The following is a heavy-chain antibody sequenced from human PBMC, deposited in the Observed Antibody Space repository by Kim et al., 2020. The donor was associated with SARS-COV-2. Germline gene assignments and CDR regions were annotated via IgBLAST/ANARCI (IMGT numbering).Heavy chain of an antibody. V-gene: IGHV1-18*01. CDR1: GYTFTSYG. D-gene: IGHD6-13*01. CDR3: AREEGIAAARVSGMDA. CDR2: ISAYNGNT. J-gene: IGHJ6*02. Sequence: ASVKVSCKASGYTFTSYGISWVRQAPGQGLEWMGWISAYNGNTNYAQKLQGRVTMTTDTSTSTAYMELRSLRSDDTAVYYCAREEGIAAARVSGMDAWGQGTTGTVSS.